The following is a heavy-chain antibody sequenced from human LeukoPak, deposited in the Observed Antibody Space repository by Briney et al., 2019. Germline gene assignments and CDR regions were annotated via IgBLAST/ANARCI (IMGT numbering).Heavy chain of an antibody. Sequence: GGSLRLSCTASGFTFSSYAMSWVRQAPGKGLEWVSIISRDSRTIIYTDSVKGRFAISRDNAKNSLYLQMDSLRAEDTAVYFCAASPPGGPIDYWGQGALVSVSS. CDR1: GFTFSSYA. CDR2: ISRDSRTI. CDR3: AASPPGGPIDY. D-gene: IGHD3-16*01. J-gene: IGHJ4*02. V-gene: IGHV3-21*01.